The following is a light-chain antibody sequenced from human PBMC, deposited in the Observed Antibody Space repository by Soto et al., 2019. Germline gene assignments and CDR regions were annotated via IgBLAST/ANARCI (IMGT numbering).Light chain of an antibody. V-gene: IGKV3-20*01. J-gene: IGKJ1*01. CDR1: QSVSSSY. CDR2: GTS. CDR3: QQYGSSRQWT. Sequence: EIVLTQSPGVLSLSPGDRATLSCRASQSVSSSYLAWYQQKPGQAPRLLIYGTSSRATGIPHRFSGSASGTDFTLNSRRLEPEDFAVYYCQQYGSSRQWTLRQGTKVDIK.